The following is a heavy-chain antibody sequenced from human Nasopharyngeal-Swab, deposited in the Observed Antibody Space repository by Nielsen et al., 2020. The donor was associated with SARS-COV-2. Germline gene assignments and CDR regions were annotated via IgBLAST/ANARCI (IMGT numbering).Heavy chain of an antibody. V-gene: IGHV1-46*01. CDR1: GYTFTSYY. CDR3: ARGKSYDFWSGYYDDYYGMDV. CDR2: INPRGGST. Sequence: ASVKVSCKASGYTFTSYYMHWVRQAPGQGLEWMGIINPRGGSTSYAQKFQGRVTMTRDTSTSTVYMELSSLRSEDTAVYYCARGKSYDFWSGYYDDYYGMDVWGQGTTVTVSS. J-gene: IGHJ6*02. D-gene: IGHD3-3*01.